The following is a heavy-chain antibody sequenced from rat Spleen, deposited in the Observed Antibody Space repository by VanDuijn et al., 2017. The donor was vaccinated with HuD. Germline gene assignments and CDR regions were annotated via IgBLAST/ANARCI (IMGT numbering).Heavy chain of an antibody. CDR1: GFSLTSYN. Sequence: QVQLKESGPGLVQPSQTLSLTCTVSGFSLTSYNVHWVRQPIGKGLEWMGIIWTGGSTDYNSALKSRLSISRDTTKSQVFLKLNSLQTEDIGTYYCARLGLGEDYWGQGVMVTVSS. D-gene: IGHD4-1*01. CDR3: ARLGLGEDY. J-gene: IGHJ2*01. CDR2: IWTGGST. V-gene: IGHV2-30*01.